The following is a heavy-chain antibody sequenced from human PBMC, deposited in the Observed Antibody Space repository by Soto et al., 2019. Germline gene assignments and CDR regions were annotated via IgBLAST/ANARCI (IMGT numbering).Heavy chain of an antibody. Sequence: GASVKVSFKASGYTFTSYYMHWVRQAPGQGLEWMGIINPSGGSTSYAQKFQGRVTMTRDTSTSTVCMELSSLRSEDTAVYYCARLGLFDCAMVRGVIVRWFDPWGQGTLVSV. V-gene: IGHV1-46*01. CDR1: GYTFTSYY. D-gene: IGHD3-10*01. CDR3: ARLGLFDCAMVRGVIVRWFDP. J-gene: IGHJ5*02. CDR2: INPSGGST.